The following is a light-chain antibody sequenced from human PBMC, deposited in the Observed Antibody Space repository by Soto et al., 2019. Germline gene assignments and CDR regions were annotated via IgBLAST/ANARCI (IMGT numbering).Light chain of an antibody. CDR1: SSNIGAGFD. Sequence: QSVLTQPPSVSGAPGQRVTISCTGNSSNIGAGFDVHWYLQLPGTAPRLLIYGNANRPSGVPDRFSGSKSGTSASLAINGLQAEDEADYYCQSYDSSLGGSGVFGGGTKLIVL. V-gene: IGLV1-40*01. J-gene: IGLJ3*02. CDR3: QSYDSSLGGSGV. CDR2: GNA.